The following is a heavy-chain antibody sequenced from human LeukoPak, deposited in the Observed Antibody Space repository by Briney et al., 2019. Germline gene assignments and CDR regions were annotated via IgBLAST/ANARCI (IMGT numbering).Heavy chain of an antibody. CDR1: GFTFSSYS. D-gene: IGHD3-22*01. CDR2: ISSSSSYI. V-gene: IGHV3-21*01. Sequence: GGSRRLSCAASGFTFSSYSMNWVRQAPGKGLEWVSSISSSSSYIYYADSVKGRFTISRDNAKNSLYLQMNSLRAEDTAVYYCARTNYYDSSGYWIDDAFDIWGQGTMVTVSS. CDR3: ARTNYYDSSGYWIDDAFDI. J-gene: IGHJ3*02.